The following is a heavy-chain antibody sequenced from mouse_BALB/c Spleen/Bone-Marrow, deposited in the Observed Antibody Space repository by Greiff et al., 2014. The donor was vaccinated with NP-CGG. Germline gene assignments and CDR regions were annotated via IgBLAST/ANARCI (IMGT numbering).Heavy chain of an antibody. V-gene: IGHV14-4*02. CDR1: GFNIKDYY. CDR2: IDPENSDT. D-gene: IGHD2-4*01. J-gene: IGHJ2*01. CDR3: NARGDYDFDYFDY. Sequence: EVKLVESGAELVRSGASVKLSCTASGFNIKDYYMHWVKQRPEQGLEWIGWIDPENSDTEYAPKFQGKATMTADTSSNTAYLQLSSLTSEDTAVYYCNARGDYDFDYFDYWGQGTTLTVSS.